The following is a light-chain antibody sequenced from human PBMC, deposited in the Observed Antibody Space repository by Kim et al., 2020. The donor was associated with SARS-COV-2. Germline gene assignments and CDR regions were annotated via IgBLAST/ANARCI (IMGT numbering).Light chain of an antibody. J-gene: IGLJ1*01. Sequence: GQAVTISCTGTSSDVGAYDRVSWYRHHPGKAPSLLIYEVNKRPSGVPDRFSGSKSGNTAFLTVSGLQADDEADFYCSSFAAGMTLVFGPGTKVTVL. CDR2: EVN. V-gene: IGLV2-8*01. CDR1: SSDVGAYDR. CDR3: SSFAAGMTLV.